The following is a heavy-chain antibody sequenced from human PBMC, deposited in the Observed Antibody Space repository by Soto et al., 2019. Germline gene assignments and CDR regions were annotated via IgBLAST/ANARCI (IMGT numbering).Heavy chain of an antibody. D-gene: IGHD4-4*01. CDR2: INPKSGDT. V-gene: IGHV1-2*02. J-gene: IGHJ5*02. CDR3: ARKHSLDYIRWGLDP. Sequence: ASVKVSCKASGYPFSDNQIHWLRRAPGQGLEWMGRINPKSGDTNYAQKSQGRVTMTRDTSIDTAYLELTGLTSDDTATYYCARKHSLDYIRWGLDPWGQGTLVTVSS. CDR1: GYPFSDNQ.